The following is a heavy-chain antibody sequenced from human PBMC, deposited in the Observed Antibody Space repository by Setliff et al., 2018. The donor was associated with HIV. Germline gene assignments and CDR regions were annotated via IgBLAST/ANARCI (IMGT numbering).Heavy chain of an antibody. CDR3: AKSLLVAGNDY. Sequence: GGSLRLSCAASGFIFSSYEMNWIRQTPDNGLEWVAVISYDGNSQYYADSVKGRFTLSRDNSKNTLYLQMISLRADDTAVYYCAKSLLVAGNDYWGQGTLVTVSS. J-gene: IGHJ4*02. D-gene: IGHD2-8*02. V-gene: IGHV3-30*18. CDR1: GFIFSSYE. CDR2: ISYDGNSQ.